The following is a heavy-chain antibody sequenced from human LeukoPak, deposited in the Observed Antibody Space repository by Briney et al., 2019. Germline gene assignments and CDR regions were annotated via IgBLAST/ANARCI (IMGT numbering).Heavy chain of an antibody. V-gene: IGHV3-23*01. CDR3: AKDRPSVVTINDAFDI. Sequence: GGSLRLSCSGSDFSLPNSVMSWVRQAPGKGLEWVSSVSVGGATTYYADSVKGRFTISRDNSKNTLLLQMNSLRVEDTALYYCAKDRPSVVTINDAFDIWGQGTMVTVSS. J-gene: IGHJ3*02. CDR1: DFSLPNSV. D-gene: IGHD3-22*01. CDR2: VSVGGATT.